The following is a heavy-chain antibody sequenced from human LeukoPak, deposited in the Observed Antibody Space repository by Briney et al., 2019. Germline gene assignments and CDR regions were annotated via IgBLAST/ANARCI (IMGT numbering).Heavy chain of an antibody. V-gene: IGHV1-2*02. D-gene: IGHD3-22*01. CDR1: GYTFTGYY. CDR2: INPNSGGT. Sequence: ASVKVSCKASGYTFTGYYMHWVRQAPGQGLEWMGWINPNSGGTNYAQKFQGRVTMTRDTSISTAYMELSSLRSEDTAVYYCARGRKSRRYYYDSSGYYLDYWGQGTLVTVSS. CDR3: ARGRKSRRYYYDSSGYYLDY. J-gene: IGHJ4*02.